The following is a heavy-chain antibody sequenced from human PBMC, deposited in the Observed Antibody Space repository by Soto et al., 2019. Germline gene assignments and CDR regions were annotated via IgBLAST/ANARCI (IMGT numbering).Heavy chain of an antibody. CDR2: IYYSGST. Sequence: QLQLQESGPGLVKPSETLSLTCTVSGGSISSSSYYWGWIRQPPGKGLEWIGSIYYSGSTYYKPSIKSRVTISIDTSKNPFSLKLSPVTAADTAVYYCASHVDAGGFDPWGQGTLVTVSS. CDR3: ASHVDAGGFDP. V-gene: IGHV4-39*01. J-gene: IGHJ5*02. D-gene: IGHD2-8*01. CDR1: GGSISSSSYY.